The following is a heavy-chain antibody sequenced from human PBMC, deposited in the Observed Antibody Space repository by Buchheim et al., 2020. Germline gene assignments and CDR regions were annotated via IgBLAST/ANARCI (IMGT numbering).Heavy chain of an antibody. CDR2: ISYDGSNK. V-gene: IGHV3-30*18. CDR3: AKDLGDYGYYYGMDV. Sequence: QVKLVESGGGVVQPGRSLRLSCAASGFTFSSYGMHWVRQAPGKGLEWVAVISYDGSNKYYADSVKGRFTISRDNSKNTLYLQMNSLRAEDTAVYYCAKDLGDYGYYYGMDVWGQGTT. D-gene: IGHD4-17*01. J-gene: IGHJ6*02. CDR1: GFTFSSYG.